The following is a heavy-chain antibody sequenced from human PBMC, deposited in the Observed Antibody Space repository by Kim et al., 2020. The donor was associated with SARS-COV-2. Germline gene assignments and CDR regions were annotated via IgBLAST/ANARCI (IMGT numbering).Heavy chain of an antibody. CDR1: GGSISSGGYY. CDR3: ARDRFYRETSQGEFDY. V-gene: IGHV4-39*07. J-gene: IGHJ4*02. CDR2: IYYSGST. D-gene: IGHD3-16*01. Sequence: SETLSLTCTVSGGSISSGGYYWGWIRQPPGKGLEWIGSIYYSGSTYYNPSFKSRVSISADTSKNQFSLKLSSVTAADTAMYYCARDRFYRETSQGEFDYWGQGTPVTVSS.